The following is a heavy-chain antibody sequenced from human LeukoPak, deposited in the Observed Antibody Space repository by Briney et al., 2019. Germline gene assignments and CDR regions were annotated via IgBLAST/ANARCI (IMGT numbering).Heavy chain of an antibody. J-gene: IGHJ6*03. Sequence: RASVKVSCKASGGTFSSYAISWVRQAPGQGLEWMGRIIPILGIANYAQKFQGRVTITADESTSTAYMELSSLRSEDTAVYYCARDRGFRYSSSSGDYYYYMDVWGKGTTVTVSS. V-gene: IGHV1-69*04. CDR2: IIPILGIA. D-gene: IGHD6-6*01. CDR3: ARDRGFRYSSSSGDYYYYMDV. CDR1: GGTFSSYA.